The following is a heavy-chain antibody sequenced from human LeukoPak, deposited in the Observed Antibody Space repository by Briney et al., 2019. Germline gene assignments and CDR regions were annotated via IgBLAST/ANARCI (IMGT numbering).Heavy chain of an antibody. D-gene: IGHD4-17*01. Sequence: SETLSLTCAVYGGSFSGYYWSWIRQPPGKGLEWIGYIYYSGSTNYNPSLKSRVTISVDTSKNQFSLKLSSVTAADTAVYYCARVDMTTVTNYYFDYWGQGTLVTVSS. V-gene: IGHV4-59*01. J-gene: IGHJ4*02. CDR1: GGSFSGYY. CDR2: IYYSGST. CDR3: ARVDMTTVTNYYFDY.